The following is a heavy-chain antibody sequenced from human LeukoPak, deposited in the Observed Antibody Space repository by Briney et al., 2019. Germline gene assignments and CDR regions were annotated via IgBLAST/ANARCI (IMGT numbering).Heavy chain of an antibody. D-gene: IGHD5-18*01. CDR3: ARRAYSYGYSFDY. V-gene: IGHV4-59*08. J-gene: IGHJ4*02. Sequence: SETLSLTCTVSGGSISSYYWSWIRQPPGKGLEWIGYIYYSGSTNYNPSLKSRVTISVDTFKNQFSLKLSSVTAADTAVYYCARRAYSYGYSFDYWGQGTLVTVSS. CDR1: GGSISSYY. CDR2: IYYSGST.